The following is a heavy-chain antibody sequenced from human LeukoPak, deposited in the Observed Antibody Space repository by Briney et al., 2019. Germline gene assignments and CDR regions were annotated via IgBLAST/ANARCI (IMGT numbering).Heavy chain of an antibody. CDR3: AKGYYYDSSGYSH. Sequence: GGSLRLSCAASGFTFSSYWMSWVRQAPGKGLEWVANIKQDGSEKYYVDSVKGRFTISRDNAKNSLYLQMNSLRAEDTAVYYCAKGYYYDSSGYSHWGQGTLVTVSS. CDR1: GFTFSSYW. CDR2: IKQDGSEK. J-gene: IGHJ4*02. D-gene: IGHD3-22*01. V-gene: IGHV3-7*03.